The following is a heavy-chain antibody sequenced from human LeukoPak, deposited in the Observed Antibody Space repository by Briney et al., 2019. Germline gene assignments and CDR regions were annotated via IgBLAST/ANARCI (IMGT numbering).Heavy chain of an antibody. CDR2: ISSDGSRV. Sequence: GGSLRLSCAASGFTFNDYWMHWVRQAPGKGLVWVSRISSDGSRVTYADSVKGRFTISRDNAKNTLNLQMNSLRAEDTAVYYCARDLGQYYDTSDNWFDPWGQGTLVTVSS. V-gene: IGHV3-74*01. D-gene: IGHD3-22*01. CDR1: GFTFNDYW. CDR3: ARDLGQYYDTSDNWFDP. J-gene: IGHJ5*02.